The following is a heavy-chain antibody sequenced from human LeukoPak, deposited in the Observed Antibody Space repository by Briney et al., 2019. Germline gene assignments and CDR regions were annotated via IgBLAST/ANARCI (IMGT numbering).Heavy chain of an antibody. CDR3: ARGLWELPTYYFDY. CDR1: GYTFTSYG. D-gene: IGHD1-26*01. J-gene: IGHJ4*02. CDR2: ISAYNGNT. V-gene: IGHV1-18*01. Sequence: HRASVKVSCKASGYTFTSYGISWVRQAPGQGLEWMGWISAYNGNTNYAQKLQGRVTMTTDTSTSTAYMELRSLRSDDTAVYYCARGLWELPTYYFDYWGQGTLVTVSS.